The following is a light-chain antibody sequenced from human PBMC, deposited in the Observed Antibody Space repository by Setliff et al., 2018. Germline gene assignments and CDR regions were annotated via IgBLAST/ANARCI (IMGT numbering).Light chain of an antibody. CDR3: SSYASSSIPYV. Sequence: QSALTQPASVSGSPGQSITISCTGTSSDIGGYNYVSWYQQHSGKAPKLMIYEVSNRPSGVSNRFSGSKSGNTASLTISGLQAEDEADYYCSSYASSSIPYVFGSGTKATVL. CDR1: SSDIGGYNY. CDR2: EVS. J-gene: IGLJ1*01. V-gene: IGLV2-14*01.